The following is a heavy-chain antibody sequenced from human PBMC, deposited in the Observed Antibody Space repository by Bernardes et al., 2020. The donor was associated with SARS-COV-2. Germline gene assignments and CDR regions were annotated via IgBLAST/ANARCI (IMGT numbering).Heavy chain of an antibody. Sequence: GSLRLSCAASGLTFSSYGMSWVRQAPGKGLEWVSHISGSGGSTYYADSVKGRFTISRDNAKNTLYLQMNSLRAEDTAVYYCAKVFCSGGFCYSGYGMDVWGQGTTVTVSS. CDR2: ISGSGGST. V-gene: IGHV3-23*01. CDR1: GLTFSSYG. CDR3: AKVFCSGGFCYSGYGMDV. J-gene: IGHJ6*02. D-gene: IGHD2-15*01.